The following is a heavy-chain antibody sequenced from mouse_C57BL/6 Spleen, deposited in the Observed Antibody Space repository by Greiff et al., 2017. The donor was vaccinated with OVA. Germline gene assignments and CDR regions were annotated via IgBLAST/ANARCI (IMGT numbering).Heavy chain of an antibody. Sequence: EVQLQQSGPGLVKPSQSLSLTCSVTGYSITSGYYWNWIRQFPGNKLEWMGYISYDGSNNYNPSLKNRISITRDTSKNQFFLKLNSVTTEDTATYYCARDRHYGRFDYWGQGTTLTVSS. V-gene: IGHV3-6*01. D-gene: IGHD1-1*02. CDR3: ARDRHYGRFDY. CDR2: ISYDGSN. CDR1: GYSITSGYY. J-gene: IGHJ2*01.